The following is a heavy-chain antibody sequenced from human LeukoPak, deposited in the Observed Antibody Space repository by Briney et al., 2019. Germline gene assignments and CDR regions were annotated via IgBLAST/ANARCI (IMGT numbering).Heavy chain of an antibody. J-gene: IGHJ4*02. V-gene: IGHV3-11*04. Sequence: GGSLRLSCTASGFTFSGYYMSWIRQAPGKGLEWVSYISSSGSTIYYADSVKGRFTISRDNAKNSLYLQMNSLRAEDTAVYYCARDPGRITGTIPACYFDYWGQGTLVTVSS. CDR2: ISSSGSTI. CDR1: GFTFSGYY. CDR3: ARDPGRITGTIPACYFDY. D-gene: IGHD1-7*01.